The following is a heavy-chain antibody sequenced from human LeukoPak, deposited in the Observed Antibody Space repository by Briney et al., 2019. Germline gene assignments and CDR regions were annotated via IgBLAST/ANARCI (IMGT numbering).Heavy chain of an antibody. J-gene: IGHJ5*02. CDR1: GGSISSYY. CDR2: IYTSGST. V-gene: IGHV4-4*07. D-gene: IGHD6-13*01. Sequence: SETLSLTCTVSGGSISSYYWSWIRQPAGKGLEWIGRIYTSGSTNYNPSLKSRVTMSVDTSKNQFSLKLSSVTAADTAVYYCARDEQQLVGDRFDPWGQGTLVTVSS. CDR3: ARDEQQLVGDRFDP.